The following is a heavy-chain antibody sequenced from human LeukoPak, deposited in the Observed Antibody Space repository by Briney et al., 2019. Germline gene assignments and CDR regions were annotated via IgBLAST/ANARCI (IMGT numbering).Heavy chain of an antibody. J-gene: IGHJ4*02. V-gene: IGHV1-46*01. CDR3: AREFSGYIDF. D-gene: IGHD1-26*01. CDR2: INPSGGGT. Sequence: ASVKVSFKASGYTFINYCMHWVRQAPGQGLEWMGIINPSGGGTSYAQKFQGRVTMTRDTSTSTVYMEVSSLRSEDTAVYYCAREFSGYIDFWGQGTLVTVSS. CDR1: GYTFINYC.